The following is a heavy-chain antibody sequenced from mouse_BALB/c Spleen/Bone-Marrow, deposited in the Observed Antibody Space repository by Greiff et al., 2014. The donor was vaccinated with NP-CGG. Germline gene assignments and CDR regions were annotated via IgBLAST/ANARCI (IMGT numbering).Heavy chain of an antibody. CDR1: GYTFPSYW. V-gene: IGHV1S81*02. J-gene: IGHJ3*01. CDR2: INPSNGRT. CDR3: ARYDGPAWFAY. D-gene: IGHD2-3*01. Sequence: VQLQQSGAELVKPGASVKLSCKASGYTFPSYWFPWGKLRPGPGLCGIGEINPSNGRTNYNEKFKSKATLTVDKSSSTAYIQLSSLTSEDSAVYYCARYDGPAWFAYWGQGTLVTVS.